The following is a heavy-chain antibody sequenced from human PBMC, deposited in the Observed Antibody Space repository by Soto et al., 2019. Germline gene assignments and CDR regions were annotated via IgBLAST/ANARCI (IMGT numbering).Heavy chain of an antibody. D-gene: IGHD6-19*01. CDR1: GFTFSSYA. J-gene: IGHJ4*02. V-gene: IGHV3-23*01. CDR2: ISGSGGSS. CDR3: AKVGIAVAGNFDY. Sequence: GGSLRLSCAASGFTFSSYAMSWVRQAPGKGLEWVSAISGSGGSSYYADSVKGRFTISRDNSKNTLYLQMNSLGAEDTAVYYCAKVGIAVAGNFDYWGQGTLVTAPQ.